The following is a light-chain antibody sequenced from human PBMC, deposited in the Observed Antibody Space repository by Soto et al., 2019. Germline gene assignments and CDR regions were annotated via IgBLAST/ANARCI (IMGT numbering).Light chain of an antibody. V-gene: IGKV3-20*01. Sequence: VLTQSPGTLSLSPGEGATLSCRASQRVASDLAWYLQKPGQPPRLLIYDASIRATGIPDRISGSGSERDFTLTISRLEPEDFAVYYCQQYSSSPPTFGQGTRLEIK. CDR2: DAS. CDR1: QRVASD. CDR3: QQYSSSPPT. J-gene: IGKJ5*01.